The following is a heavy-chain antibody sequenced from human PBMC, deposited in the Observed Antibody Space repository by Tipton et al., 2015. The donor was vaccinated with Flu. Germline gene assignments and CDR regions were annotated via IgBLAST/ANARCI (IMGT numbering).Heavy chain of an antibody. J-gene: IGHJ4*02. CDR2: INWNGDST. Sequence: SLRLSCAASGFTFDDYGMSWVRQVPGKGLEWVAGINWNGDSTGYAESVKGRFIITRDNAKNSLYLQMNSLRVEDTAIYYCARLAAADHLGDSDYWGQGTLVPVSS. CDR3: ARLAAADHLGDSDY. V-gene: IGHV3-20*04. D-gene: IGHD6-25*01. CDR1: GFTFDDYG.